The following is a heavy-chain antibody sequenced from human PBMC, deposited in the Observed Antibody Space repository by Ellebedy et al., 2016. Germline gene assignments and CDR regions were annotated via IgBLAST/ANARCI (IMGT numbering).Heavy chain of an antibody. Sequence: GGSLRLXXAASGFIFSSYSMNWVRQAPGKGLEWVSYISGSSGYKNYADSVKGRFTISRDNAKNSLYLQMNSLRAEDTAVYYCARERRDYAFDYWGQGTLVTVSS. CDR3: ARERRDYAFDY. CDR1: GFIFSSYS. CDR2: ISGSSGYK. D-gene: IGHD4-17*01. V-gene: IGHV3-21*05. J-gene: IGHJ4*02.